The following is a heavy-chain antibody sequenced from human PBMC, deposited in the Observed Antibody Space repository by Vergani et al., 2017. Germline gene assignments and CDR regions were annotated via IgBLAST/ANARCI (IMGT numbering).Heavy chain of an antibody. CDR2: IYYSGST. D-gene: IGHD3-3*01. Sequence: QVQLQESGPGLVKPSETLSLTCTVSGGSISSSSYYWGWIRQPPGKGLEWIGSIYYSGSTYYNPSLKSRVTISVDTSKNQFSLKLRSVTAADTAVYYCARRPEWPHYYYYGMDVWGQGP. CDR1: GGSISSSSYY. V-gene: IGHV4-39*01. CDR3: ARRPEWPHYYYYGMDV. J-gene: IGHJ6*02.